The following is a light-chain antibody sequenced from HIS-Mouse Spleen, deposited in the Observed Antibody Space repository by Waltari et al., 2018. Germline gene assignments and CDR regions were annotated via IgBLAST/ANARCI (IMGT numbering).Light chain of an antibody. CDR2: AAS. J-gene: IGKJ1*01. Sequence: DIQLTQSPSFLSASVGVRVTITCRASQGISSYLAWDQQKPGKAPKLLIYAASTLQSGVPSRFSGSGSGTEFTLTISSLQPEDFATYYCQQLNSYPPTFGQGTKVEIK. CDR1: QGISSY. CDR3: QQLNSYPPT. V-gene: IGKV1-9*01.